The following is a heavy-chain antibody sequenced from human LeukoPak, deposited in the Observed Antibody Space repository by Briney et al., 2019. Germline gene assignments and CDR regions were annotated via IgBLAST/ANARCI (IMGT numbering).Heavy chain of an antibody. CDR3: AKDIFRWAFDF. V-gene: IGHV3-23*01. CDR1: GFAFSVNA. J-gene: IGHJ5*01. D-gene: IGHD5-24*01. CDR2: FGGTGGDI. Sequence: GGSLRLSCAASGFAFSVNAMAWVRQAPGKGLEWVAAFGGTGGDINYADSVKGRFTISRDNSKGILYLQMNSLRAEDTAVYYCAKDIFRWAFDFWGKGTLVTVSS.